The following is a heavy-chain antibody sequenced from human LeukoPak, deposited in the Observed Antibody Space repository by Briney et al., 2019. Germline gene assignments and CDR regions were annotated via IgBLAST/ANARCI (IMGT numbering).Heavy chain of an antibody. D-gene: IGHD1-26*01. V-gene: IGHV1-69*05. CDR1: GGTFSSYA. CDR2: IIPIFGTA. J-gene: IGHJ4*02. Sequence: SVKVSCKASGGTFSSYAISWVRQAPGQGLEWMGRIIPIFGTANYAQKFQGRVTITTDGSTSTAYMELSSLRSEDTAVYYCARSGSYSPADFDYWGQGTLVTVSS. CDR3: ARSGSYSPADFDY.